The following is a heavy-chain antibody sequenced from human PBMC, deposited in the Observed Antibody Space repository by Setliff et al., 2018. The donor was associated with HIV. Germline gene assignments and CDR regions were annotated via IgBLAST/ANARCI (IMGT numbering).Heavy chain of an antibody. CDR2: ISGYNGNT. D-gene: IGHD3-9*01. J-gene: IGHJ4*02. Sequence: ASVKVSCKASGYTFTSYGISWVRQAPGQGLEWMGWISGYNGNTNYAQKFQDRVTLTTDTSTSTVYMEVWRLRSDDTAVYYCAREGVVGDDDEWFYFDHWGQGTPVTVSS. CDR1: GYTFTSYG. V-gene: IGHV1-18*01. CDR3: AREGVVGDDDEWFYFDH.